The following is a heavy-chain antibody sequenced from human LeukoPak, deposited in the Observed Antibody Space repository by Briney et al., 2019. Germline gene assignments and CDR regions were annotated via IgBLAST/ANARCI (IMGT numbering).Heavy chain of an antibody. CDR3: AKVKDYYYGMDV. J-gene: IGHJ6*02. Sequence: GGSLRLSCAASGFTFSSYAMSWVRQAPGKGLEWVSGISGSGGSTYYADSVKGRFTISRDNSKNTLYLQMNSLRAEDTAIYYCAKVKDYYYGMDVWGQGTTVTVSS. CDR1: GFTFSSYA. CDR2: ISGSGGST. V-gene: IGHV3-23*01.